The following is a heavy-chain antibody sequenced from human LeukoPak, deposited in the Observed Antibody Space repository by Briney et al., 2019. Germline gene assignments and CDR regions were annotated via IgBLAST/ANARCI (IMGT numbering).Heavy chain of an antibody. CDR2: IYTSGST. Sequence: SETLSLTCTVSGGSISSYYWRWIRQPAGKGLEWIGRIYTSGSTNYNPSLKSRVTMSVDTSKNQFSLKLSSVTAADTAVYYCARDRGRGVYGNYASTFDPWGQGTLVTVSS. J-gene: IGHJ5*02. V-gene: IGHV4-4*07. CDR3: ARDRGRGVYGNYASTFDP. D-gene: IGHD1-7*01. CDR1: GGSISSYY.